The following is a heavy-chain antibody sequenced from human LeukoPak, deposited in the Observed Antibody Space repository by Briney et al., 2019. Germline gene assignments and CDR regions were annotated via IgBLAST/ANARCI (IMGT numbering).Heavy chain of an antibody. J-gene: IGHJ6*03. CDR1: GVSVSSYF. V-gene: IGHV4-4*07. Sequence: SETPSLTCTVSGVSVSSYFWSWIRQPAAKGLEWIGRLDTSGSTQYNPSLKSRVTMSVDTSKNQFSLKLSSVTAADTAVYFCARDVFYYYYYMDVWGKGTTVTVSS. CDR3: ARDVFYYYYYMDV. CDR2: LDTSGST.